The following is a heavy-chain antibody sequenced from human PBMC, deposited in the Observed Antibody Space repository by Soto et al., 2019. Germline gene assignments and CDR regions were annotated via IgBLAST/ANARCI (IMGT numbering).Heavy chain of an antibody. D-gene: IGHD6-19*01. Sequence: SETLSLTCTVSGGSISSYYWSWIRQPPGKGLEWIGYIYYSGSTNYNPSLKSRVTISVDTSKNQFSLKLSSVTAADTAVYYCARRAVALTGPYFDYWGQGTLVTVSS. V-gene: IGHV4-59*08. CDR2: IYYSGST. CDR1: GGSISSYY. CDR3: ARRAVALTGPYFDY. J-gene: IGHJ4*02.